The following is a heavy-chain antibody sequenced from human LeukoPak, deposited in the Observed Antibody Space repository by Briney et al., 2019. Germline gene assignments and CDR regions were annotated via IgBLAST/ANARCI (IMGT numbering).Heavy chain of an antibody. CDR1: RGSFSGYY. CDR2: INHSGST. J-gene: IGHJ4*02. CDR3: ARHGYDSSGFDY. Sequence: SETLSLTCAVYRGSFSGYYWNCFRQPPGKGLEWIGEINHSGSTNYNPSLKSRVTISVDTSKNQISLKLTSVTAADTAVYYCARHGYDSSGFDYWGQGTLVTVSS. D-gene: IGHD3-22*01. V-gene: IGHV4-34*01.